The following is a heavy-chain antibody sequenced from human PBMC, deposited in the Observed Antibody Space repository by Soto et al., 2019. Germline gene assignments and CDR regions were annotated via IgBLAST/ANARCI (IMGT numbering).Heavy chain of an antibody. CDR3: ARDLGSGWTDRYYFDY. Sequence: EVQLVESGGGLVKPGGSLRLSCAASGFTFSSYSMNWVRQAPGKGLEWVSSISSSSSYIYYADSVKGRFTISRDNAKNSLDLQMNSLRAEDTAVYYCARDLGSGWTDRYYFDYWGQGTLVTVSS. D-gene: IGHD6-19*01. J-gene: IGHJ4*02. CDR1: GFTFSSYS. CDR2: ISSSSSYI. V-gene: IGHV3-21*01.